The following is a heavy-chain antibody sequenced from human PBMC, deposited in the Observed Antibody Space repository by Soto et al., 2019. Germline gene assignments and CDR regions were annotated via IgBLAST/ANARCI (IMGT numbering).Heavy chain of an antibody. Sequence: GGSLRLSCSASGFTFNIYAMSWVRQAPGKGLEWVSGVSVSGATAHYADSVKGRFTISRDNSKNTLYLQMNSLRAEDTAVYYCAKEKSAAAVWHTYYYYGMDVWGQGTTVTVSS. CDR1: GFTFNIYA. D-gene: IGHD6-13*01. J-gene: IGHJ6*02. V-gene: IGHV3-23*01. CDR2: VSVSGATA. CDR3: AKEKSAAAVWHTYYYYGMDV.